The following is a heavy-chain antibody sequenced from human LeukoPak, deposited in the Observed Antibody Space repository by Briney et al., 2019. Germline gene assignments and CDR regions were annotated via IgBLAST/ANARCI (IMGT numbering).Heavy chain of an antibody. CDR2: IYSSGST. Sequence: PPETLSLTCTVSGGSLSSYYWNWIRQPAGKGLEWIGRIYSSGSTTYNTSLQSRVTMSVDTSKNQFSLKLSAVTAADTAFYYCARDPTSGRRWSRKSGEYASQDWHCDLWGGSTLVSVSS. D-gene: IGHD2-15*01. CDR1: GGSLSSYY. CDR3: ARDPTSGRRWSRKSGEYASQDWHCDL. V-gene: IGHV4-4*07. J-gene: IGHJ2*01.